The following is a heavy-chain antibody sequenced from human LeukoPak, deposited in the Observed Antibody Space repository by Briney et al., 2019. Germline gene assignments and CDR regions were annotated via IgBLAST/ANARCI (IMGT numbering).Heavy chain of an antibody. J-gene: IGHJ4*02. CDR3: ARGQSLNDY. CDR2: ASAYDRNA. V-gene: IGHV1-18*01. CDR1: GYTFSSFG. Sequence: ASVKVSCKGSGYTFSSFGISWVRQAPGQGLEWMGWASAYDRNAYYAQSFQGRVTMTTDTSTSTAYMELRSLRYDDTALYYCARGQSLNDYWGQGTLVTVSS.